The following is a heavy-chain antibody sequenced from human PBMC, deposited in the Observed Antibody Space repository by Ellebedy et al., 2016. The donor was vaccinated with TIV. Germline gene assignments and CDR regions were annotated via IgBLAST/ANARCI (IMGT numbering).Heavy chain of an antibody. Sequence: MPSETLSLTCNVSGDSMSNYWWSWIRQPPGKPLEWIGYIYYSGSTNYDPSLTSRVTISLATSKNQFSLRLTSVTAADTAVYHCAGLRHYGGDSVWFFDLWGRGTLVTVSS. CDR2: IYYSGST. V-gene: IGHV4-59*08. CDR1: GDSMSNYW. CDR3: AGLRHYGGDSVWFFDL. D-gene: IGHD4-23*01. J-gene: IGHJ2*01.